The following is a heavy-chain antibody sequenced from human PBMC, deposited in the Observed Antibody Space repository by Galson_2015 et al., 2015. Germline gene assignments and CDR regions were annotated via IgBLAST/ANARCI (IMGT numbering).Heavy chain of an antibody. CDR1: GFTFSSYD. Sequence: SLRLSCAASGFTFSSYDMNWVRQAPGKGLEWVSYISSSGSTIYYADSVKGRFTISRDNSKNTLYLQMNSLRAEDTAVYYCAKEDSSSPYFDYWGQGTLVTVSS. D-gene: IGHD6-6*01. V-gene: IGHV3-48*03. CDR3: AKEDSSSPYFDY. J-gene: IGHJ4*02. CDR2: ISSSGSTI.